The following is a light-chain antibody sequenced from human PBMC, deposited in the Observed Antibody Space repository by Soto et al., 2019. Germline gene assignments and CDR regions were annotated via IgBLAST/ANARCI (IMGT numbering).Light chain of an antibody. CDR1: QSVSSSY. CDR2: GAS. CDR3: QQYGISPTWT. J-gene: IGKJ1*01. Sequence: EIVLTQSPGTLSLSPGERVTLSCRASQSVSSSYLAWYQQKPGQAPRLLIYGASSRATGIPDRFSGSGSGTDFTLTISRLEPEDFAVYYCQQYGISPTWTFGQGTRVELK. V-gene: IGKV3-20*01.